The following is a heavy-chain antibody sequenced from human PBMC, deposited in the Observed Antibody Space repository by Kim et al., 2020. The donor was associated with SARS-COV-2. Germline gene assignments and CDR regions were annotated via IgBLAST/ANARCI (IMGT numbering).Heavy chain of an antibody. CDR1: GGTFSSYA. CDR2: IIPIFGTA. D-gene: IGHD6-13*01. Sequence: SVKVSCKASGGTFSSYAISWVRQAPGQGLEWMGGIIPIFGTANYAQKFQGRVTITADESTSTAYMELSSLRSEDTAVYYCARGYSSSWYGRSVGGGVDYWGQGTLVTVSS. J-gene: IGHJ4*02. CDR3: ARGYSSSWYGRSVGGGVDY. V-gene: IGHV1-69*13.